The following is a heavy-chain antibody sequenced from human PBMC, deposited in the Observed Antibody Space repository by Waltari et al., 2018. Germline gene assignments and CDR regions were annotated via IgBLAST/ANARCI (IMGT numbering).Heavy chain of an antibody. D-gene: IGHD3-16*01. V-gene: IGHV1-69*04. CDR2: IIPLLCVA. J-gene: IGHJ6*02. Sequence: NSWVQQAPGQGREWMGRIIPLLCVANYAHEFQGRGTITADESTSTAYMELISLRSEDTAVYYWAREGGAYYYGMDVWGQGTTVTVSS. CDR3: AREGGAYYYGMDV.